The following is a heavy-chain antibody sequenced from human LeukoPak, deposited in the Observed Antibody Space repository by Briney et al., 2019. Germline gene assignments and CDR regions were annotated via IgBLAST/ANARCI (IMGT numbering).Heavy chain of an antibody. CDR2: IYPGGSDT. V-gene: IGHV5-51*01. J-gene: IGHJ4*02. D-gene: IGHD1-26*01. CDR3: ARGRGVGATTFYFDY. Sequence: GESLKISCKGSGYSFTSYWIGWVRQMPGKGLEWMGIIYPGGSDTRYSPSFQGQVTISADKSISTAYLQWSSLRASDTAMYYCARGRGVGATTFYFDYWGQGTLVTVSS. CDR1: GYSFTSYW.